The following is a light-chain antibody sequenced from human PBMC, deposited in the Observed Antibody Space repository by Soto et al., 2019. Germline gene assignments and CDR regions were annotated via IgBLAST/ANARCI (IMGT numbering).Light chain of an antibody. Sequence: QSVLTQPRSVSGSPGQSVTISCTGTSSDVGGYNYVSWYQQHPGKAPKLMIYDVSKRPSGVPDRFSGSKSGKTASLTISGLQAVDEADYYCCSYAGSDYVFGTGTKLTVL. V-gene: IGLV2-11*01. CDR3: CSYAGSDYV. CDR2: DVS. J-gene: IGLJ1*01. CDR1: SSDVGGYNY.